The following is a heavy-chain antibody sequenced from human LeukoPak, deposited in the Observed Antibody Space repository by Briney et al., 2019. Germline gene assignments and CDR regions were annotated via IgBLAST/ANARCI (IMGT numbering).Heavy chain of an antibody. D-gene: IGHD1-26*01. J-gene: IGHJ5*02. CDR1: GYTFTGYY. CDR3: AITYSGSYLSPFDP. CDR2: IIPIFGTA. V-gene: IGHV1-69*05. Sequence: EASVKVSCKASGYTFTGYYMHWVRQAPGQGLEWMGRIIPIFGTANYAQKFQGRVTITTNESTSTAYMELSSLRSEDTAVYYCAITYSGSYLSPFDPWGQGTLVTVSS.